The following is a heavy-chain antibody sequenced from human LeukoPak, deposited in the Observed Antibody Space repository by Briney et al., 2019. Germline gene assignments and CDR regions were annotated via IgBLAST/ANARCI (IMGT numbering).Heavy chain of an antibody. V-gene: IGHV3-30*03. D-gene: IGHD3-10*01. CDR3: ARDDRGSGSGPPHDY. J-gene: IGHJ4*02. Sequence: PGRSLRLSCAASGFTFSNYGMHWVRQAPGKGLEWVAVISHDESDKYYVDSVQGRFTISRDNSRNTLSLQMNSLRAEDTAVYYCARDDRGSGSGPPHDYWGPGTLDTVSS. CDR1: GFTFSNYG. CDR2: ISHDESDK.